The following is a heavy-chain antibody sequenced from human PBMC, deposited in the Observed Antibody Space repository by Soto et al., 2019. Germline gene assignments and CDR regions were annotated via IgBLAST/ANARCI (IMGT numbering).Heavy chain of an antibody. CDR3: AKGKYSRCGGWYFDL. V-gene: IGHV3-30*18. J-gene: IGHJ2*01. CDR2: ISYDGSNK. Sequence: QVQLVESGGGVVQPGRSLRLSCAASGFTFSSYGMHWVRQAPGKGLEWVAVISYDGSNKYYAYSVKGRFTISRDNSKNTLYMQMNSLRAEDTAVYYCAKGKYSRCGGWYFDLWGRGTLVTVSS. CDR1: GFTFSSYG. D-gene: IGHD6-6*01.